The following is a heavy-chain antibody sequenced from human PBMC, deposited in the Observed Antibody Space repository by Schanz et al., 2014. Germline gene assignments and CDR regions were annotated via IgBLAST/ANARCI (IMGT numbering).Heavy chain of an antibody. D-gene: IGHD1-26*01. J-gene: IGHJ4*02. V-gene: IGHV4-38-2*02. Sequence: QVQLQESGPGLVKPSETLSLTCSVSGYSISSDYYWGWIRQFPGGGLEWIGSISHTGNTYYHPSLLGRVTISLATSKTQFPRRRTSVPAADTAVYYCARGKWDLGADWGQGILVTVSS. CDR1: GYSISSDYY. CDR2: ISHTGNT. CDR3: ARGKWDLGAD.